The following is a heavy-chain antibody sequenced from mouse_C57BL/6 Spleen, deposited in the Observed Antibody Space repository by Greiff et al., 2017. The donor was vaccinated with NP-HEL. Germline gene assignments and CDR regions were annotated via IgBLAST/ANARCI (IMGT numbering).Heavy chain of an antibody. J-gene: IGHJ2*01. V-gene: IGHV1-80*01. CDR2: IYPGDGDT. Sequence: QVQLKESGAELVKPGASVKISCKASGYAFSSYWMNWVKQRPGKGLEWIGQIYPGDGDTNYNGKFKGKATLTADKSSSTAYMQLSSLTSEDSAVYFCARSVPTGFDYWGQGTTLTVSS. CDR1: GYAFSSYW. D-gene: IGHD4-1*02. CDR3: ARSVPTGFDY.